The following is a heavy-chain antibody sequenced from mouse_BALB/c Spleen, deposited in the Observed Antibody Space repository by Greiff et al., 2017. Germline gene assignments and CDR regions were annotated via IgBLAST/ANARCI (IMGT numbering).Heavy chain of an antibody. CDR3: ARYGNYRYAMDD. CDR1: GFNIKDTY. Sequence: SGAELVKPGASVKLSCTASGFNIKDTYMHWVKQRPEQGLEWIGRIDPANGNTKYDPKFQGKATITADTSSNTAYLQLSSLTSEDPAVYYCARYGNYRYAMDDWGQGTSVTVSS. D-gene: IGHD2-1*01. J-gene: IGHJ4*01. CDR2: IDPANGNT. V-gene: IGHV14-3*02.